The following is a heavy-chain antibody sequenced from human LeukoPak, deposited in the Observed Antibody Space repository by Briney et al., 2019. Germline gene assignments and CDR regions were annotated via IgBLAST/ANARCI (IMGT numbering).Heavy chain of an antibody. CDR3: ARSSGSYRPMGY. CDR2: IDSTDTI. J-gene: IGHJ4*02. D-gene: IGHD3-22*01. CDR1: GFTFSSYE. V-gene: IGHV3-48*03. Sequence: PGGALRLSCAASGFTFSSYEMNWVRQAPGKGLQWISHIDSTDTIHYADSVKGRFTISRDNAKTSLYLQMNSLRAEDTAVYYCARSSGSYRPMGYWGQGTLVTVSS.